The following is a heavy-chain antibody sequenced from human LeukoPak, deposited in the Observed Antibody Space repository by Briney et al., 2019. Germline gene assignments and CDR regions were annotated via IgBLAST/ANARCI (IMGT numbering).Heavy chain of an antibody. J-gene: IGHJ4*02. CDR1: GFIFSDFG. CDR3: ARKQTPYDFWSGYSDY. Sequence: GGSLRLSCEASGFIFSDFGMHWVRQAPGKGLEWGAFIRYDGHNKYYTDSVRGRFTISRDNSKNTVYLQMNSLRPEDTAVYFCARKQTPYDFWSGYSDYWGQGTLVTVSS. V-gene: IGHV3-30*02. D-gene: IGHD3-3*01. CDR2: IRYDGHNK.